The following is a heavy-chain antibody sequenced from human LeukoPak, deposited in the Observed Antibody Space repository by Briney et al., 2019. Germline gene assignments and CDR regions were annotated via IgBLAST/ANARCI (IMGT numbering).Heavy chain of an antibody. D-gene: IGHD3-22*01. CDR1: GGSISSYY. CDR3: ARDLPGDSSGSGDAFDI. V-gene: IGHV4-59*01. Sequence: SETLSLTCTVSGGSISSYYWSWIRQPPGKGLEWIGYIYYSGSTNYNPSLKSRVTISVDTSKNQFSLKLSSVTAADTAVYYCARDLPGDSSGSGDAFDIWGQGTMVTVSS. CDR2: IYYSGST. J-gene: IGHJ3*02.